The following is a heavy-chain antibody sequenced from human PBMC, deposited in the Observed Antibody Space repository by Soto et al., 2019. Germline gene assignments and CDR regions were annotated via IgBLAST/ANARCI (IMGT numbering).Heavy chain of an antibody. CDR3: AKGGTAFAN. V-gene: IGHV3-7*05. CDR2: IKQDGSEK. Sequence: GGSLRLSCAASGFTFDNYWMSWVRQAPGKGLEWVANIKQDGSEKFYVDSVKGRFTISRDNAKNSLYLQLNSLRAEDTAFYYCAKGGTAFANWGQGTLVTVSS. D-gene: IGHD1-7*01. J-gene: IGHJ4*02. CDR1: GFTFDNYW.